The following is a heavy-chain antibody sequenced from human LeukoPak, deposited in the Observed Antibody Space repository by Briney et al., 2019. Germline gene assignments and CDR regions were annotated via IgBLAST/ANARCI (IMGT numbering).Heavy chain of an antibody. V-gene: IGHV4-38-2*02. CDR2: IYHSGST. J-gene: IGHJ4*02. D-gene: IGHD3-10*01. CDR1: GYSITSGYY. CDR3: ARDQDYYGSGSYGPDY. Sequence: KPSETLSLTCTVSGYSITSGYYWGWIRQPPGKGLEWIGSIYHSGSTFYNPSLKSRVTISVDTPKNQFSLKLSSVTAADTAVSYCARDQDYYGSGSYGPDYWGQGTLVTVSS.